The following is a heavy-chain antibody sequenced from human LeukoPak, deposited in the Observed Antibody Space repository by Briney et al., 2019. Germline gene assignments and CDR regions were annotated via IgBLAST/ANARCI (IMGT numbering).Heavy chain of an antibody. CDR2: VSNSGGST. V-gene: IGHV3-23*01. Sequence: PGGSLRLSCAASGFTFNNYVVSWIRQAPGKGLEWVSVVSNSGGSTYYADSVKGRFTISRDNSKNTMYLQMNSLRAEDTAVYYCAKGYCVNDKCSNYDYWGQGTLVTVSS. J-gene: IGHJ4*02. CDR3: AKGYCVNDKCSNYDY. D-gene: IGHD2-8*01. CDR1: GFTFNNYV.